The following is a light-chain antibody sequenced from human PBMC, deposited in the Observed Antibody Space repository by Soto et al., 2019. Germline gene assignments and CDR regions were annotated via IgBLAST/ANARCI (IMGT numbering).Light chain of an antibody. J-gene: IGKJ4*01. V-gene: IGKV1-33*01. CDR1: QDISNY. CDR3: QQYDNLPLT. Sequence: LHMPQSPSTLSASVGDRVTITCQASQDISNYLNWYQQKPGKAPKLLIYDASNLETGVPSRFSGSGSGTDFTFTISSLQPEDIATYYCQQYDNLPLTFGGGTKVDIK. CDR2: DAS.